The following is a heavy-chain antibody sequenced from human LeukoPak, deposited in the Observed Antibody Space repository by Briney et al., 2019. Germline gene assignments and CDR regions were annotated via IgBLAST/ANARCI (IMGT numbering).Heavy chain of an antibody. V-gene: IGHV4-59*01. Sequence: SETLSLTCTVSGGSISSYYWSWLRQPPGKGLEWIGYIYYSGSTNYNPSLKSRVTISVDTFKNQFSLKLSSVTAADTAVYYCARVARILRFLEWSHAFDIWGQGTMVTVSS. CDR3: ARVARILRFLEWSHAFDI. D-gene: IGHD3-3*01. CDR1: GGSISSYY. CDR2: IYYSGST. J-gene: IGHJ3*02.